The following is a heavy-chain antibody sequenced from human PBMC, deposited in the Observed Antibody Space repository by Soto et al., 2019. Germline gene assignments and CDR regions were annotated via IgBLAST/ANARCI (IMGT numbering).Heavy chain of an antibody. V-gene: IGHV3-30*18. CDR1: GFAFISFG. Sequence: RGSLRLSCTASGFAFISFGIHCVRHTPFKGLEWVAVISYDGSNKYYADSVKGRFTISRDNSKNTLYLQMNSLRAEDTAVYYCAKDREPYSRSWPYYWGQGTLVTVSS. CDR2: ISYDGSNK. J-gene: IGHJ4*02. CDR3: AKDREPYSRSWPYY. D-gene: IGHD6-13*01.